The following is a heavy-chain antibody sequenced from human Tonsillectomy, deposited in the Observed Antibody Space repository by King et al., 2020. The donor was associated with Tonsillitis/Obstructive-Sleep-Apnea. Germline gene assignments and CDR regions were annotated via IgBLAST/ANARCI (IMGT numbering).Heavy chain of an antibody. D-gene: IGHD3-16*02. J-gene: IGHJ4*02. CDR3: AGDYVWGSYRYHNFDY. CDR1: GFTFSRYA. CDR2: ISGSGGST. Sequence: VQSGGSLRLSCAASGFTFSRYAMSWVRQAPGKGLEWVSGISGSGGSTYYADSVKGRVTISRDNSKNTLYLQMNSLRAEDTAVYYCAGDYVWGSYRYHNFDYWGQGTLVTVS. V-gene: IGHV3-23*01.